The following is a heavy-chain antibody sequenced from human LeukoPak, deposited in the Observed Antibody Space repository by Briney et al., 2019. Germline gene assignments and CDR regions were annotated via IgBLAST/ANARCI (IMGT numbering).Heavy chain of an antibody. CDR3: IRDFRSADL. V-gene: IGHV3-74*01. CDR1: VFTFSNYR. Sequence: GGSLRLSCVASVFTFSNYRMHWVRQPPWKGLVWVSRIYVDGRTTNYADSVKGRFTISRDNAKNTVYLEMNSLSVEDMATYYCIRDFRSADLWGQGILVTVTS. J-gene: IGHJ5*02. CDR2: IYVDGRTT.